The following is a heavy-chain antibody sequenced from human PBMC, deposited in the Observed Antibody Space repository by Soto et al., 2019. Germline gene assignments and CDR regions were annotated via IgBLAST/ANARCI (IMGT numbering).Heavy chain of an antibody. D-gene: IGHD6-13*01. V-gene: IGHV1-69*06. CDR3: ARGWGIAALRHWFDP. J-gene: IGHJ5*02. CDR1: GGTFSSYA. CDR2: IIPIFGTA. Sequence: QVQLVQSGAEVKKPGSSVKVSCKSSGGTFSSYAISWVRQAPGQGLEWMGGIIPIFGTANYAQKFQSRVTITADKSTSTAYMELSSLRSEDTAVYYCARGWGIAALRHWFDPWVQRTLVTVSS.